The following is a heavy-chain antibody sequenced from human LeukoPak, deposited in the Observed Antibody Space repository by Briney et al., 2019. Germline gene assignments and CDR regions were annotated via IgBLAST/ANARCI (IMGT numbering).Heavy chain of an antibody. CDR1: GFTFSSYA. Sequence: PGGSLRLSCAASGFTFSSYAMHWVRQAPGKGLEWVAVISYDGSNKYYADSVKGRFTISRDNSKNTLYLQMTSLRVEDTAVYFCVSQRDHRVAVAGSFDNWGQGTLISVSP. V-gene: IGHV3-30*04. CDR2: ISYDGSNK. D-gene: IGHD6-19*01. J-gene: IGHJ4*02. CDR3: VSQRDHRVAVAGSFDN.